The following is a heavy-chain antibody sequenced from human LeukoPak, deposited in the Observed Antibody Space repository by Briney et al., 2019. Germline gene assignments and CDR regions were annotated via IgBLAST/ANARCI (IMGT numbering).Heavy chain of an antibody. Sequence: GGSLRLSCAASXXTXXXXXXXWVRQAXGXXXXXXXXXSGSGDNTYYADSVKGRFTISRDNSKNTLYVQVNSLGTEDTAAYYCAKGSYYDSSGSFYFDYWGQGTLVTVSS. V-gene: IGHV3-23*01. CDR2: XSGSGDNT. J-gene: IGHJ4*02. D-gene: IGHD3-22*01. CDR1: XXTXXXXX. CDR3: AKGSYYDSSGSFYFDY.